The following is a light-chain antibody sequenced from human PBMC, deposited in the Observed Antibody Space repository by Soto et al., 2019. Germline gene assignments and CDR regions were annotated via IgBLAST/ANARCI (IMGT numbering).Light chain of an antibody. CDR1: SSDVGGYNY. CDR3: TSYTSNSTTVV. CDR2: DVS. J-gene: IGLJ2*01. Sequence: QSVLTQPASVSGSPGQSITISCTGTSSDVGGYNYVSWYQQHPGKAPKLMIYDVSNRPSGVSDRFSGSKSGNTASLTISGLQAEDEADYYCTSYTSNSTTVVFGGGTKLTVL. V-gene: IGLV2-14*01.